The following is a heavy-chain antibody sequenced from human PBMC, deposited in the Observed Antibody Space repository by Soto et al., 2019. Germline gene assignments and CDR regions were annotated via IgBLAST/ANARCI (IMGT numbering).Heavy chain of an antibody. V-gene: IGHV1-69*13. D-gene: IGHD1-26*01. J-gene: IGHJ4*02. CDR1: GGTFSSYA. CDR3: ARDTRRSGSYYYFDY. CDR2: IIPIFGTA. Sequence: GASVKVSCKASGGTFSSYAISWVRQAPGQGLEWMGGIIPIFGTANYAQKFQGRVTITADESTSTAYMELSSLRSEDTAVYYCARDTRRSGSYYYFDYWGQGTLVTVS.